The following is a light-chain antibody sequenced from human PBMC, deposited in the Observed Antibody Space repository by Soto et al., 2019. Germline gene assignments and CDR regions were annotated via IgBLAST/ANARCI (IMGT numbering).Light chain of an antibody. V-gene: IGKV3-11*01. CDR3: QQYGRSPPFT. J-gene: IGKJ2*01. Sequence: EIVLTQSPATLSLSPGERATLSCRASQSVGSYFAWYQQKPGQAPRLLIYDAFSRATGIPARFSGSGSGTDFTLTISSLEPEDFAVYFCQQYGRSPPFTFGQGTKVEIK. CDR1: QSVGSY. CDR2: DAF.